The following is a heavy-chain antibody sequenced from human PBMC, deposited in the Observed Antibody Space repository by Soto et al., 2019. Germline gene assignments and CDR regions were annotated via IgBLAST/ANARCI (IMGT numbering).Heavy chain of an antibody. V-gene: IGHV3-23*01. Sequence: GGSLRLSCAASGFTFSSYAMSWVRQAPGKGLEWVSAISGSGGSTYYADSVKGRFTISRDNSKNTLYLQMNSLRAEDTAVFYCAKNLLGCLAGSDSWGQGTLVTVSS. CDR2: ISGSGGST. CDR1: GFTFSSYA. D-gene: IGHD3-16*01. CDR3: AKNLLGCLAGSDS. J-gene: IGHJ4*02.